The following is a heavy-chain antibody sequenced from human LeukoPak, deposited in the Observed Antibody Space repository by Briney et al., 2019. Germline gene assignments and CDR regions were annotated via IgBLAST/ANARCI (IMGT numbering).Heavy chain of an antibody. J-gene: IGHJ6*03. CDR2: IPDSGYST. CDR3: AKLGGHPLHNYYVGV. CDR1: GFTFSSYA. Sequence: GGSLRLSCAASGFTFSSYAMSWVRQAPGKGLEWVSGIPDSGYSTYYANSVKGRFTISRDNSNNTLYLQMNSLRAEDTAVYYCAKLGGHPLHNYYVGVWGKGTTVAVSS. V-gene: IGHV3-23*01. D-gene: IGHD3-16*01.